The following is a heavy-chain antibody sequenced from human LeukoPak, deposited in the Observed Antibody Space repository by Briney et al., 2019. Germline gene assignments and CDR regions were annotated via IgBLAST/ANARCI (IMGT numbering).Heavy chain of an antibody. CDR1: GYTFTSYD. CDR3: ARKDNYYGSGSYSSGWFDP. CDR2: MNPNSGNT. D-gene: IGHD3-10*01. Sequence: GASVKVSCKASGYTFTSYDINWVRQATGQGLEWMGWMNPNSGNTGYAQKFQGRVTMTRNTSISTAYMELSSLRSEDTAVYYCARKDNYYGSGSYSSGWFDPWGQGTLVTVSS. J-gene: IGHJ5*02. V-gene: IGHV1-8*01.